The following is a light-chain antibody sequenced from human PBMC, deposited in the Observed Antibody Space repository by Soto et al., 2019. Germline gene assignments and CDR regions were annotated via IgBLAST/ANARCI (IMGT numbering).Light chain of an antibody. CDR1: QKISSRY. V-gene: IGKV3-20*01. J-gene: IGKJ3*01. CDR2: GAS. Sequence: EIVLTQSPGTLSLSPGERATLSCRASQKISSRYLAWYLQKPGQAPRFLIYGASSRATGIPERFSGSGSGTDFTLTISRLEPEDFAVYYCQQYGRSPFTFGPGTKVDIK. CDR3: QQYGRSPFT.